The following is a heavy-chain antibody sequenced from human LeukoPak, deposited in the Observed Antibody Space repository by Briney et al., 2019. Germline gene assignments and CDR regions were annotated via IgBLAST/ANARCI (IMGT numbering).Heavy chain of an antibody. D-gene: IGHD2-2*01. J-gene: IGHJ4*02. CDR3: ARQRSLSVVVPAAPYYFDY. CDR2: IYYSGST. CDR1: GGSISSSSYY. Sequence: SETLSLTCTVSGGSISSSSYYWGWISQPPGTGLEWIGSIYYSGSTYYNPSLKSRVTISVDTSKNQFSLKLSSVTAADTAVYYCARQRSLSVVVPAAPYYFDYWGQGTLVTVSS. V-gene: IGHV4-39*01.